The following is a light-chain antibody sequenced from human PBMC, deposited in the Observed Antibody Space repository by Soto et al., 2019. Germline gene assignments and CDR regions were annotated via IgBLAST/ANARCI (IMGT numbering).Light chain of an antibody. CDR1: SSNTGAGYD. CDR2: GNY. V-gene: IGLV1-40*01. J-gene: IGLJ3*02. CDR3: QSYDTSLNDWV. Sequence: QSVLTQPPSVSGAPGQRVTISCTGSSSNTGAGYDVHWYQQVPGMAPKLLIFGNYERPSGVPDRFSGSKSGASASLAISGLQTEDEAYYYCQSYDTSLNDWVFGGGTKLTVL.